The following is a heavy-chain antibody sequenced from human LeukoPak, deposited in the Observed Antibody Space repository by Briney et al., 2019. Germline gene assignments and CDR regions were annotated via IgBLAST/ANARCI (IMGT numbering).Heavy chain of an antibody. CDR2: IKSKPDGGTT. V-gene: IGHV3-15*01. CDR1: GFTFRNAW. Sequence: GGSLRLSCAASGFTFRNAWMNWVRQAPGKGLEWVGRIKSKPDGGTTDYPAPVKGRFTISRDDSKNTVYLQMNSLKIEDTALYYCTTGGDYDDYWGQGTLVTVSS. CDR3: TTGGDYDDY. J-gene: IGHJ4*02.